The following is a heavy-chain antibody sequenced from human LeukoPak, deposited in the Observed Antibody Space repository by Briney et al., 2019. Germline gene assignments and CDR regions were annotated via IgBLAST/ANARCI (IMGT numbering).Heavy chain of an antibody. CDR2: IYSGGST. D-gene: IGHD5-24*01. CDR3: ARVDGYYYYYMDV. J-gene: IGHJ6*03. CDR1: GFTVSSNY. V-gene: IGHV3-53*01. Sequence: GGSLRLSCAASGFTVSSNYMSWVRQAPGKGLEWVSVIYSGGSTYYADSVKGRFTISRDNSKNTLYLQMNSLRAEDTAVHYCARVDGYYYYYMDVWGKGTTVTVSS.